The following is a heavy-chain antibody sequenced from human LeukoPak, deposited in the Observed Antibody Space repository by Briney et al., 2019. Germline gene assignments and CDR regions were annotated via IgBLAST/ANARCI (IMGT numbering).Heavy chain of an antibody. J-gene: IGHJ4*02. V-gene: IGHV3-23*01. CDR3: AKGHYDILTGYYPNFDY. CDR1: GFTFSSYA. CDR2: FSGSGGST. D-gene: IGHD3-9*01. Sequence: PGGSLRLSCAASGFTFSSYAMSWVRQAPGKGLEWVSSFSGSGGSTYYADSVKGRFTISRDNSKNTLYLQMNSLRAEDTAVYYCAKGHYDILTGYYPNFDYWGQGTLVTVSS.